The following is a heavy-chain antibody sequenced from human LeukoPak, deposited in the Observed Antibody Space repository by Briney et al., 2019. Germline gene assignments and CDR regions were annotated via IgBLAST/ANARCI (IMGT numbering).Heavy chain of an antibody. V-gene: IGHV4-39*02. D-gene: IGHD3-10*01. CDR3: ARECDVLLWFGELSGAFDI. J-gene: IGHJ3*02. Sequence: SETLSLTCTVSGVPISSSNSYWGWIRQPPGKGLEWIGSIYYSGNTYYNASLKSQVSISIDTSKNQFSLRLTSVTAADTAVYYCARECDVLLWFGELSGAFDIWGQGTMVTVSS. CDR2: IYYSGNT. CDR1: GVPISSSNSY.